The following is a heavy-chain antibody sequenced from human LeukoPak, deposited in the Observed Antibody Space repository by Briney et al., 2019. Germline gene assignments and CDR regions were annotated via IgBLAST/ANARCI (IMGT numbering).Heavy chain of an antibody. D-gene: IGHD3-22*01. CDR1: GDSVSSNSAA. CDR2: TYYRSKWYN. V-gene: IGHV6-1*01. Sequence: SQTLSLTCAISGDSVSSNSAAWNWIRQSPSRGLEWLGGTYYRSKWYNDYAVSVKSRITINPDTSKNQFSLQLNSVTPEDTAVYYCARVPYYYDSSGFDYFDYWGQGTLVTVSS. J-gene: IGHJ4*02. CDR3: ARVPYYYDSSGFDYFDY.